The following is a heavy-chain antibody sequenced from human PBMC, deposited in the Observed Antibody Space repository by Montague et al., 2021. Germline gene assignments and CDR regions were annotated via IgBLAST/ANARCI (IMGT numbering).Heavy chain of an antibody. Sequence: SLRLSCAASGVTFGDYALTWFRQTPGQGLQWVGLIRSNKYTGTAEYAASVEGRFTISRDDSKSLAYLQMNSLTTEDTAVYFCTRVYYGSEIYTPSFDIWGQGAMVTVSS. D-gene: IGHD3-10*01. CDR2: IRSNKYTGTA. J-gene: IGHJ3*02. CDR3: TRVYYGSEIYTPSFDI. CDR1: GVTFGDYA. V-gene: IGHV3-49*03.